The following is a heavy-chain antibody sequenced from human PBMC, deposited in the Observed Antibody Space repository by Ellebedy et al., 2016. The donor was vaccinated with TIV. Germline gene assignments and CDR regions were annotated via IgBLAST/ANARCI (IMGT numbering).Heavy chain of an antibody. D-gene: IGHD3-22*01. CDR3: ARRDSSGSIYYYGMDV. J-gene: IGHJ6*02. Sequence: SVKVSCXASGGTFSSYAISWVRQAPGQGLEWMGGIIPIFGTANYAQKFQGRVTITADESTSTAYMELSSLRSEDTAVYYCARRDSSGSIYYYGMDVWGQGTTVTVSS. CDR1: GGTFSSYA. V-gene: IGHV1-69*13. CDR2: IIPIFGTA.